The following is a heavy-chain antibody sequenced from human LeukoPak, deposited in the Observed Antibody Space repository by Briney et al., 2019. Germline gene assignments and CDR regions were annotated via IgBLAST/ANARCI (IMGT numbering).Heavy chain of an antibody. J-gene: IGHJ4*02. D-gene: IGHD3-10*01. CDR1: GFNFGSYS. Sequence: PGGSLRLSCAASGFNFGSYSMTWVRQAPGKGLEWVSVMSADSATTFYADSVKGRFTISRDNAKNTVFLSSLRAEDTALYYCARKSASGSYPLDYWGQGTLVTVSS. CDR2: MSADSATT. CDR3: ARKSASGSYPLDY. V-gene: IGHV3-23*01.